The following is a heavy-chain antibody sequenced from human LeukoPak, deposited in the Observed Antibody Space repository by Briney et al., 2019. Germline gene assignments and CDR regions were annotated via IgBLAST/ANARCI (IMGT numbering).Heavy chain of an antibody. Sequence: GGSLRLSCAASGFTFSTYAMNWVRQAPGKGLEWVAIVSGGSYRIDYADSVKGRFTISRDNSKNTLYLQMNSLRAEDTAVYYCAKGEDFWSGYTFDYWGQGTLVTVSS. D-gene: IGHD3-3*01. CDR2: VSGGSYRI. CDR1: GFTFSTYA. CDR3: AKGEDFWSGYTFDY. V-gene: IGHV3-23*01. J-gene: IGHJ4*02.